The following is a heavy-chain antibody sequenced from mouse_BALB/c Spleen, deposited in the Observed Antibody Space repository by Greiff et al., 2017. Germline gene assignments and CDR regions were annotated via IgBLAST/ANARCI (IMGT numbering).Heavy chain of an antibody. CDR1: GFTFSDYY. Sequence: EVQGVESGGGLVKPGGSLKLSCAASGFTFSDYYMYWVRQTPEKRLEWVATISDGGSYTYYPDSVKGRFTISRDNAKNNLYLQMSSLKSEDTAMYYCARERTGTFDYWGQGTTLTVSS. V-gene: IGHV5-4*02. CDR2: ISDGGSYT. D-gene: IGHD4-1*01. J-gene: IGHJ2*01. CDR3: ARERTGTFDY.